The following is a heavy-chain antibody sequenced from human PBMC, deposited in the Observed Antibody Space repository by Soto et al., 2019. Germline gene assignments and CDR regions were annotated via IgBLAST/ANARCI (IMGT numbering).Heavy chain of an antibody. CDR3: ARYGNPFDWLLYGESVDAFDI. D-gene: IGHD3-9*01. CDR1: AFSITTSGVG. J-gene: IGHJ3*02. CDR2: IYWDDDK. V-gene: IGHV2-5*02. Sequence: SGPTLVNPTQTLTLTCTFSAFSITTSGVGVGWIRQPPGKALEWLALIYWDDDKRYSPSLKSRLTITKDNSKNQVVLTITNMNPVDTAIYYFARYGNPFDWLLYGESVDAFDIWGQGTMVTVSS.